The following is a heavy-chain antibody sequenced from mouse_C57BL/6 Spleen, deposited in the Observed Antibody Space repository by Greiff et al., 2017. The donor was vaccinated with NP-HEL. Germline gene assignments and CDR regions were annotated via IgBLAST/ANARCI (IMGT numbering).Heavy chain of an antibody. CDR1: GFTFSSYG. CDR2: ISSGGSYT. CDR3: ARDSSGPYYFDY. V-gene: IGHV5-6*01. J-gene: IGHJ2*01. D-gene: IGHD3-2*02. Sequence: EVQLQQSGGDLVKPGGSLKLSCAASGFTFSSYGMSWVRQTPDKRLEWVATISSGGSYTYYPDSVKGRFTISRDNAKNTLYLQMSSLKSEDTAMYYCARDSSGPYYFDYWGQGTTLTVSS.